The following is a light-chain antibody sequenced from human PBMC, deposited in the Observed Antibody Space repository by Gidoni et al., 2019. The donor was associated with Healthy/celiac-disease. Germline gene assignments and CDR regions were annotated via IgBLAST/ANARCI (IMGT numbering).Light chain of an antibody. Sequence: EIVLTQSPATLSLSPGERATLSCRASQSVSSYLAWYQQKPGQAPTLLIYDASNRATGIPARFSGSGSGTDFTLTISSLEPEDFAVYYCQQRSNWPLLTFXQXTKLXIK. V-gene: IGKV3-11*01. CDR3: QQRSNWPLLT. J-gene: IGKJ2*01. CDR1: QSVSSY. CDR2: DAS.